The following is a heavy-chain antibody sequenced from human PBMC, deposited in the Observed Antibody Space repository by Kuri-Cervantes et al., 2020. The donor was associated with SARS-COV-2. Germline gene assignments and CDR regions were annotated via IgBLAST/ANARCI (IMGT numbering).Heavy chain of an antibody. J-gene: IGHJ4*02. Sequence: GESLKISCAASGFTFSSYSMNWVRQAPGKGLEWVSSISSSSYIYYADSVKGRFTISRDNAKNSLYLQMNSLRAEDTAVYYCARDSPSSSSGWIFDYWGQGTLVTVSS. CDR2: ISSSSYI. D-gene: IGHD6-19*01. CDR3: ARDSPSSSSGWIFDY. CDR1: GFTFSSYS. V-gene: IGHV3-21*01.